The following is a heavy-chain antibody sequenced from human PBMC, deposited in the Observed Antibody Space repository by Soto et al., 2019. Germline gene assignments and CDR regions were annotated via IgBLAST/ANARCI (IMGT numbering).Heavy chain of an antibody. D-gene: IGHD5-12*01. CDR3: AKYSFSHFDP. CDR1: GFPFGNFL. V-gene: IGHV3-7*01. J-gene: IGHJ5*02. CDR2: IKQDGGET. Sequence: PGGSLRLSCVASGFPFGNFLMLWVRQAPGKGLEWVANIKQDGGETNYVDSVKGRFTISRDNARSSLYLQMNDLRAEDTAMYYCAKYSFSHFDPWGQGIQVTVSS.